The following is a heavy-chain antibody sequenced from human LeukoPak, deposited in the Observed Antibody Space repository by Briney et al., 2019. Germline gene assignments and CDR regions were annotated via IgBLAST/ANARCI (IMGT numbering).Heavy chain of an antibody. CDR3: AKGNWFDP. CDR1: GFTFSSYS. V-gene: IGHV3-21*04. CDR2: ISSSSSYI. J-gene: IGHJ5*02. Sequence: GGSLRLSCAASGFTFSSYSMNWVRQAPGKGLEWVSSISSSSSYIYYADSVKGRFTISRDNSKNTLYLQMNSLRAEDTAVYYCAKGNWFDPWGQGTLVTVSS.